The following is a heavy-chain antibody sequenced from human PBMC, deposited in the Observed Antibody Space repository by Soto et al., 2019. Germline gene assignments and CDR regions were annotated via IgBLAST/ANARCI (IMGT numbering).Heavy chain of an antibody. CDR2: SYYGASS. CDR1: GYSISSGYY. Sequence: PSETLSLTSAVSGYSISSGYYWGWLRQHPGKGLDSLGRSYYGASSYYNLSLRTRITILQDASPKKLSLKLISVSAAYKAVYFCVRVAWSASWYKADPWGQGILVTVSA. D-gene: IGHD6-13*01. V-gene: IGHV4-38-2*01. CDR3: VRVAWSASWYKADP. J-gene: IGHJ5*02.